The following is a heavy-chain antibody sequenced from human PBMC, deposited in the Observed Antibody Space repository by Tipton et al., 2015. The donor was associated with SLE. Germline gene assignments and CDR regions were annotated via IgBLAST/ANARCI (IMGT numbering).Heavy chain of an antibody. CDR1: GGSISSGSYY. D-gene: IGHD4-17*01. J-gene: IGHJ1*01. CDR3: ARVEGPTTATEYFQH. CDR2: IYTSGST. Sequence: TPSLTCTVSGGSISSGSYYWSWIRQPAGKGLEWIGHIYTSGSTNYNPSLKSRVTISVDTSKNQFSLKLSSVTAADTAVYYCARVEGPTTATEYFQHWGQGTLVTVSS. V-gene: IGHV4-61*09.